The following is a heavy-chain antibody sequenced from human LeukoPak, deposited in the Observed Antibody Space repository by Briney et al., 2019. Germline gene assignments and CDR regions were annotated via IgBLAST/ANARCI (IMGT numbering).Heavy chain of an antibody. D-gene: IGHD3-22*01. CDR1: GNTFTGYY. CDR2: INPNSGGT. CDR3: ARGGHYSDSSGYLYYFDY. J-gene: IGHJ4*02. Sequence: ASVKVSCKASGNTFTGYYIHWVRQAPGQGLEWMGRINPNSGGTNNAQKFQGRVTITRDTSITTAYMELSRLTSDDTAVYYCARGGHYSDSSGYLYYFDYWGQGTLVTVSS. V-gene: IGHV1-2*06.